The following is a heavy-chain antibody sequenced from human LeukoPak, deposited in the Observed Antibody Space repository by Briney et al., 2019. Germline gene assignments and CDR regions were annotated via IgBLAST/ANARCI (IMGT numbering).Heavy chain of an antibody. CDR1: GFTFSNYA. Sequence: PGGSLRLSCAASGFTFSNYAMSWVRRAPGKGLEWFSTVSDKGDATAHADSVKGRFTISRDNAKNTLSLLMNILRAGDTAVYYCARVGPLATRSAGHYYFDLWGRGTLVTVSS. CDR2: VSDKGDAT. J-gene: IGHJ2*01. V-gene: IGHV3-23*01. D-gene: IGHD3-10*01. CDR3: ARVGPLATRSAGHYYFDL.